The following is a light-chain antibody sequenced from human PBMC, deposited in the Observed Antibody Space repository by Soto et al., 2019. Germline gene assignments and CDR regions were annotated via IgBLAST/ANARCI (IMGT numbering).Light chain of an antibody. CDR1: QSLLYSNGYKY. CDR2: LGS. CDR3: KQALQTPLT. V-gene: IGKV2-28*01. J-gene: IGKJ4*01. Sequence: DIVMTQSPLSLPVTPGEPASISCRSSQSLLYSNGYKYLVWYLQRQGQSPQLLIYLGSNRASGVPDGFSGSGSGTDFTLKISRVEAEDVAVYYCKQALQTPLTFGRGTKVEIK.